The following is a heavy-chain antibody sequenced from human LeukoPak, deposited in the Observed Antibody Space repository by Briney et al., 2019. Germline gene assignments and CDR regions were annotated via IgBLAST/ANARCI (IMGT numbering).Heavy chain of an antibody. CDR1: GFTFSSYW. V-gene: IGHV3-7*01. D-gene: IGHD3-9*01. CDR2: IKQDGSEK. J-gene: IGHJ5*02. Sequence: GGSLRLSCAASGFTFSSYWMSWVRQAPGKGLERVANIKQDGSEKYYVDSVKGRFTISRDNAKNSLYLQMNSLRAEDTAVYYCARYRSESILTGKGWFDPWGQGTLVTVSS. CDR3: ARYRSESILTGKGWFDP.